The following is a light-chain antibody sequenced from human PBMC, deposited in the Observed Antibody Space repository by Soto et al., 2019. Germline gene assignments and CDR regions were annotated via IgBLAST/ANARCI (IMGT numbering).Light chain of an antibody. CDR2: DVS. J-gene: IGLJ2*01. V-gene: IGLV2-11*01. CDR1: SSDVGGYNY. CDR3: CSYAGSVV. Sequence: QSALTQPRSVSGSPGQSVTISCTGTSSDVGGYNYVSWYQQHPGKAPKLMIYDVSKRPSGVPDRFSGSKSGNTASLTIPGLQAEDEADYYCCSYAGSVVFGGGTKVTVL.